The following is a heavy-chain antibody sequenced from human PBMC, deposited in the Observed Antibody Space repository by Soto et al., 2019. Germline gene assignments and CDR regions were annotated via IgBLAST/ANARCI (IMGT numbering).Heavy chain of an antibody. CDR3: ARAYAVGPGDVYDI. D-gene: IGHD2-8*01. CDR1: GYTFTSYY. CDR2: INPSGGST. J-gene: IGHJ3*02. V-gene: IGHV1-46*01. Sequence: GASVKVSCKASGYTFTSYYMHWVRQAPGQGLEWMGIINPSGGSTSYAQKFQGRVTMTRDTSTSTAYMELSSLRSEDRATYYCARAYAVGPGDVYDIWGQGTMVTVSS.